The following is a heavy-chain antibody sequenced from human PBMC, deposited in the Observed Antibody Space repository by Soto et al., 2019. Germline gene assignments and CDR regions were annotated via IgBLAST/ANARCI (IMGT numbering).Heavy chain of an antibody. D-gene: IGHD6-19*01. CDR3: AAMLGQWLPRD. Sequence: SETLSLTCTVFGGSISSYYWGWVRQPPGKGLEWIGTIYYSGAAYYNPSLQSRVTISVDTSSNQFSMKLNSVTAADTAVYYCAAMLGQWLPRDCGQATVVTVSP. V-gene: IGHV4-39*01. CDR1: GGSISSYY. J-gene: IGHJ4*02. CDR2: IYYSGAA.